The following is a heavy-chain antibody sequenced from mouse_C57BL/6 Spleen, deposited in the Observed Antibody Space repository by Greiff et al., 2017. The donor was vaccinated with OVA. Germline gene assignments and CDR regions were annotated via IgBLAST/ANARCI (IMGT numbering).Heavy chain of an antibody. Sequence: QVQLQQPGAELVKPGASVKLSCKASGYTFTSYWMHWVKQRPGQGLEWIGMIHPNSGSTNYNEKFKSKATLTVDKSSSTAYMQLSSLTSEDSAVYYCAIITTVGATKYFDVWGTGTTVTVSS. CDR1: GYTFTSYW. D-gene: IGHD1-1*01. CDR3: AIITTVGATKYFDV. J-gene: IGHJ1*03. V-gene: IGHV1-64*01. CDR2: IHPNSGST.